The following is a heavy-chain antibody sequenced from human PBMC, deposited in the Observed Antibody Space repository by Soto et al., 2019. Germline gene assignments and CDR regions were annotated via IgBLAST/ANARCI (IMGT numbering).Heavy chain of an antibody. CDR1: GFTFSSYA. CDR2: TSDSGGST. Sequence: EVQLLESGGGLVQPGGSLRLSCAASGFTFSSYAMSWVRQAPGKGLEWVSGTSDSGGSTYYADSVKGRFTISRDNSKNTLYLQMNSLRAEDTAVYYCARDGYDIAAPFDYWGQGTLVTVSS. D-gene: IGHD6-6*01. CDR3: ARDGYDIAAPFDY. J-gene: IGHJ4*02. V-gene: IGHV3-23*01.